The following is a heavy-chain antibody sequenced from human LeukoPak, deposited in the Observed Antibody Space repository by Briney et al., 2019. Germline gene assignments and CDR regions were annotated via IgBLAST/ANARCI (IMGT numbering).Heavy chain of an antibody. CDR3: ARAYNYGSGSYSAFPY. J-gene: IGHJ4*02. CDR1: GGSISSYF. CDR2: IYYSGST. Sequence: SETLSLTCTVSGGSISSYFWSWIRQPPGKGLEWIGYIYYSGSTNYNYNPSLKSRVTLPVDTSKNHFSLKLSSVTAADTAVYYCARAYNYGSGSYSAFPYWGQGTLVTVSS. D-gene: IGHD3-10*01. V-gene: IGHV4-59*01.